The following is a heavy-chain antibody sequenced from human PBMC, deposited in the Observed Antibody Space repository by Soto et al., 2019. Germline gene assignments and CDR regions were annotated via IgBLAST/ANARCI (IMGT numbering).Heavy chain of an antibody. CDR1: EFTFANYA. D-gene: IGHD4-17*01. Sequence: AQRLSCIASEFTFANYAMHWVRQAPGKGLEWGSRVSAGGDNTDYADAVKGRFTISRDNSKNTLFLQMTSLRAEDTALSYCARVPLRPYYFGYWGPGTMVNVSS. CDR2: VSAGGDNT. J-gene: IGHJ4*02. CDR3: ARVPLRPYYFGY. V-gene: IGHV3-23*01.